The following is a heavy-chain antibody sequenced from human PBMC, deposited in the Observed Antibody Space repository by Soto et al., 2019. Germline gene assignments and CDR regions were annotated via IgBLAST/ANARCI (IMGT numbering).Heavy chain of an antibody. D-gene: IGHD6-13*01. CDR2: IYYSGST. CDR1: GGSISSYY. Sequence: PSETLSLTCTVSGGSISSYYWSWIRQPPGKGLEWIGYIYYSGSTNYNPSLKSRVTISVDTSKNQFSLKLSSVTAADTAVYYCAGGNIAAALVYWGQGTLVT. J-gene: IGHJ4*02. CDR3: AGGNIAAALVY. V-gene: IGHV4-59*01.